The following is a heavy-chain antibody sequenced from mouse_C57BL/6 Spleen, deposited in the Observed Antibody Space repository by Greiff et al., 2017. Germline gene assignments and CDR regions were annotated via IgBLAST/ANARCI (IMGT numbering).Heavy chain of an antibody. D-gene: IGHD2-3*01. Sequence: VQLQQSGPVLVKPGASVKMSCKASGYTFTDYYMNWVKQNPGQSLEWIGVINPYNGGTSYNQKFKGKATLTVDKSSSTAYMELNSLTSEDSAVYYCARWVYDGRYAMDYWGQGTSVTVSS. CDR1: GYTFTDYY. CDR3: ARWVYDGRYAMDY. J-gene: IGHJ4*01. V-gene: IGHV1-19*01. CDR2: INPYNGGT.